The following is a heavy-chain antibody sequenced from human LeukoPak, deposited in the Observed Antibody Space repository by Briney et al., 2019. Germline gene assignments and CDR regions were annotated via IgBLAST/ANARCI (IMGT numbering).Heavy chain of an antibody. CDR2: ILENGSNQ. CDR3: ARVQGGGYRTADY. Sequence: GGSLRLSCAASGSTFSSYGMSWVRQAPGKGLDWVAVILENGSNQYYADSVKGRFTISRDNSKNTLFLQMNSLRGEDTAMYYCARVQGGGYRTADYWGQGTLVTVSS. V-gene: IGHV3-30*03. D-gene: IGHD6-19*01. CDR1: GSTFSSYG. J-gene: IGHJ4*02.